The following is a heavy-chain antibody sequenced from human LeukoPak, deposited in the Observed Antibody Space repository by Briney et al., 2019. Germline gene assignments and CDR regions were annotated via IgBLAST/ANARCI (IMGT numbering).Heavy chain of an antibody. CDR3: ARVLTMVTDY. CDR1: GYTFTSYG. D-gene: IGHD3-10*01. J-gene: IGHJ4*02. Sequence: GASVKVSCKASGYTFTSYGISWVRQALGQGLEWMGWISAYNGNIKYAQKLQGRVTMTTDTSTSTAYMELRSLRSDDTAVYYCARVLTMVTDYWGQGTLVTVSS. V-gene: IGHV1-18*01. CDR2: ISAYNGNI.